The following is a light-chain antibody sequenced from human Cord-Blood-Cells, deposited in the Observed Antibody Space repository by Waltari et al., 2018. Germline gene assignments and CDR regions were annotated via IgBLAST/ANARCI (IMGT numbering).Light chain of an antibody. CDR1: ALPKQY. CDR3: QSADSSGTYPV. Sequence: SYELTQPPSVSVSPGQTARIPGSGDALPKQYAYWYQQKPGQAPVLVIYKDSERPSGIPERFSGSSSGTTVTLTISGVQAEDEADYYCQSADSSGTYPVFGGGTKLTVL. V-gene: IGLV3-25*03. J-gene: IGLJ3*02. CDR2: KDS.